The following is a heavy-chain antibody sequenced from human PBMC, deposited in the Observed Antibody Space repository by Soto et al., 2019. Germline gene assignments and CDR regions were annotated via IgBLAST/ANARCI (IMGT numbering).Heavy chain of an antibody. D-gene: IGHD3-16*02. V-gene: IGHV1-18*04. J-gene: IGHJ4*02. CDR2: ISPYNGNT. CDR3: AGGGGGLGSFRYFDY. CDR1: GYTFSSYV. Sequence: QVQLVQSGVEVQKPGASVKVSCKASGYTFSSYVINWLRQAPGQGLEWMGWISPYNGNTNYGQNLQGRVTMTTDTSTRIVEMELRSLRSGDTAGYYLAGGGGGLGSFRYFDYWGQGTLVTVSP.